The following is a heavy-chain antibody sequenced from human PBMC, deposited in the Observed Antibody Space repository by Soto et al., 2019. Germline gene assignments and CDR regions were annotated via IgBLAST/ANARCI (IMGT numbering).Heavy chain of an antibody. CDR3: ARTRTSSHYYLLDV. D-gene: IGHD3-22*01. Sequence: PGESLKISCEGSGYSFTTYWIAWVRQMPGKGLEWMGIIYPGDSGTRYSPSFQGQVTISADKSISTAYLQWSSLKASDSAMYYCARTRTSSHYYLLDVWGQGTTVTVSS. CDR1: GYSFTTYW. CDR2: IYPGDSGT. V-gene: IGHV5-51*01. J-gene: IGHJ6*02.